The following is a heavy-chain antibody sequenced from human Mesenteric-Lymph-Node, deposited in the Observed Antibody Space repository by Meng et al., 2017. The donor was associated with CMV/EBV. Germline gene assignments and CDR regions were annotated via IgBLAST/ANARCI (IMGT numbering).Heavy chain of an antibody. J-gene: IGHJ4*02. D-gene: IGHD4-17*01. CDR3: ARNRDYGDYPIYFDY. CDR2: IYPGESDT. Sequence: GESLKISCKGSGYSFTSYWIGWVHQLPGKGLEWMGIIYPGESDTRYSPSFQGQVTISADKSISTAYLQWSSLKAADTAMYYCARNRDYGDYPIYFDYWGQGTLVTVSS. V-gene: IGHV5-51*07. CDR1: GYSFTSYW.